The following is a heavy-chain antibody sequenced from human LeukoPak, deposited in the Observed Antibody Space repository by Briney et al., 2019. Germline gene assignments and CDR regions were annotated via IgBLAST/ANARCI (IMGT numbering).Heavy chain of an antibody. CDR3: LRPRRSGSYDY. V-gene: IGHV1-18*01. CDR2: ISGYSGNT. J-gene: IGHJ4*02. Sequence: ASVKVSCKASGYTFTSFGISWVRQAPGQGLEWLGWISGYSGNTNYAQNFQGRVTMTTDTSTTTASMELRSLTSDDTAVYYCLRPRRSGSYDYWGQGTLVTVSS. CDR1: GYTFTSFG. D-gene: IGHD1-26*01.